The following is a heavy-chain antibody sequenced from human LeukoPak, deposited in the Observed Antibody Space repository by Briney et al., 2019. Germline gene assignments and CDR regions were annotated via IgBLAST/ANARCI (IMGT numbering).Heavy chain of an antibody. CDR2: IYSGGNT. D-gene: IGHD3-22*01. CDR1: GLTVSSDY. Sequence: GGSLRLSCATSGLTVSSDYMSWVRQAPGKGLEWVSLIYSGGNTHYADSVKGRFTISRDNSKNTLYLQMNSLRAEDTAVYYCARGAIGGWGQGTLVTVSS. J-gene: IGHJ4*02. V-gene: IGHV3-53*01. CDR3: ARGAIGG.